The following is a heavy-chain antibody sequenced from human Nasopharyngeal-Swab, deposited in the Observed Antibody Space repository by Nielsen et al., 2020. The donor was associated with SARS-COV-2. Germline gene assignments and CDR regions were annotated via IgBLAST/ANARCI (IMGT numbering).Heavy chain of an antibody. CDR1: GGSISSGGYY. CDR3: ARDEECSSSVKFHYYYGMDV. J-gene: IGHJ6*02. D-gene: IGHD6-6*01. Sequence: SETLSLTCTVSGGSISSGGYYWSWIRQHPGKGLEWIGYIYYSGSTYYNPSLKSRVTISVDTSKNQFSLKLSSVTAADTAVYYCARDEECSSSVKFHYYYGMDVWGQGTTVTVSS. CDR2: IYYSGST. V-gene: IGHV4-31*03.